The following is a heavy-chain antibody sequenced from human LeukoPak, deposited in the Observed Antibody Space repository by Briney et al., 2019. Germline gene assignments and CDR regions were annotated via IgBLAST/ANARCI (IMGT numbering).Heavy chain of an antibody. CDR3: ATGPTSTRFEY. Sequence: PGGSLRLSCAASGFPFEDYNMHWVRQPPGKGLEWVSLISWDGDSTHFADSVKGRFNISRDNSKNSLYLQMNSLRTEDTALYYCATGPTSTRFEYWGKGTLVTVSP. CDR2: ISWDGDST. CDR1: GFPFEDYN. J-gene: IGHJ4*02. D-gene: IGHD1-1*01. V-gene: IGHV3-43*01.